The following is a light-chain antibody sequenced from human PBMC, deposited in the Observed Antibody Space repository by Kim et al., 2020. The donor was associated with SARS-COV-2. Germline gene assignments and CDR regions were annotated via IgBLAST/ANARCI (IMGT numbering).Light chain of an antibody. V-gene: IGKV3-20*01. CDR1: QSVSSSS. CDR2: DAS. Sequence: SPEERSTPSCRATQSVSSSSLAWYQHRPGQAPRLLIYDASTRATGIPDRFSGSGSGTDFTLTISRLEPEDFAVYYCQQYSNLSWTFGQGTKVDIK. J-gene: IGKJ1*01. CDR3: QQYSNLSWT.